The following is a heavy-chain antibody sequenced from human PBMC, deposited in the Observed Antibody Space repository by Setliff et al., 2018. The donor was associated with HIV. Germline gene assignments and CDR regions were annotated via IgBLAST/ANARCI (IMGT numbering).Heavy chain of an antibody. CDR3: ALVGGITVPPDGFDI. D-gene: IGHD3-22*01. V-gene: IGHV3-74*01. J-gene: IGHJ3*02. CDR2: ISPDGRST. Sequence: QSGGSLRLSCAASGFTFNNYWMNWVRQVPGKGLVWVARISPDGRSTTHADAVKGRFTISRDNAKNTLYLHMNSLRAEDTSVYHCALVGGITVPPDGFDIWGQGTMVTVSS. CDR1: GFTFNNYW.